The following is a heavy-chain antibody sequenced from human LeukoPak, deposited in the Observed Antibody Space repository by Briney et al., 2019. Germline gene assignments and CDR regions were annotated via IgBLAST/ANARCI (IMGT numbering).Heavy chain of an antibody. J-gene: IGHJ4*02. D-gene: IGHD6-19*01. CDR3: ARAVAGTYFDY. CDR1: RVTFNTYW. CDR2: INSDGSST. V-gene: IGHV3-74*01. Sequence: GGSLRLSCTASRVTFNTYWMHWVRQAPGKGLVWVSRINSDGSSTTYADSVKGRFTISRDNAKNTLYLQMNSLRADDTAVYYCARAVAGTYFDYWGQGTLVTVSS.